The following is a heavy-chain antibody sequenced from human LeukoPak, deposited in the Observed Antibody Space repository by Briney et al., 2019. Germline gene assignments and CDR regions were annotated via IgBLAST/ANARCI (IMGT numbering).Heavy chain of an antibody. CDR3: ARDKWLRFLGGGSNIDY. J-gene: IGHJ4*02. V-gene: IGHV1-69*05. CDR2: IIPIFGTA. CDR1: GGTFSSYA. Sequence: GASVKVSCKASGGTFSSYAISWVRQAPGQGLEWMGGIIPIFGTANYAQKFQGRVTITTDESTSTAYMELSSLRSEDTAVYYCARDKWLRFLGGGSNIDYWGQGTLVTVSS. D-gene: IGHD5-12*01.